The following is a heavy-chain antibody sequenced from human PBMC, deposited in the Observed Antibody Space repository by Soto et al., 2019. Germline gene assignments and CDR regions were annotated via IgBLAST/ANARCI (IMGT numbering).Heavy chain of an antibody. CDR1: GFTFSDYY. D-gene: IGHD6-13*01. V-gene: IGHV3-11*01. CDR2: ISSSGSTI. Sequence: GGSLRLSCAASGFTFSDYYMSWIRQAPGKGLEWVSYISSSGSTIYYADSVKGRFTISRDNAKNSLYLQMNSLRAEDTAVYYCARVSSIRGHYYYYMDVWGKGTTVTVSS. J-gene: IGHJ6*03. CDR3: ARVSSIRGHYYYYMDV.